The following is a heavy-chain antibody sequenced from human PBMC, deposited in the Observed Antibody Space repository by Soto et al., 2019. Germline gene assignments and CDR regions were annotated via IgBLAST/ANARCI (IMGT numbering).Heavy chain of an antibody. V-gene: IGHV3-23*01. CDR1: GFTFSKNA. CDR2: ISGNAGST. CDR3: AKSRQQLIGYYYYYGMDV. J-gene: IGHJ6*01. D-gene: IGHD3-22*01. Sequence: VQLLESGGGLVQPGGSLRLSCAASGFTFSKNAMSWVRQAPGKGLEWVSAISGNAGSTYYADSVKGRLTISRDNSKNTLYLQMNSLSAEDTAVYYCAKSRQQLIGYYYYYGMDVW.